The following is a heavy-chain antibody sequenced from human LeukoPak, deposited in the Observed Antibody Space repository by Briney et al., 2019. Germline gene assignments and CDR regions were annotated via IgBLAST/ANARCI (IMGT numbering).Heavy chain of an antibody. CDR1: GYTFTIYD. V-gene: IGHV1-2*02. D-gene: IGHD5-18*01. CDR2: MNPNSGGT. Sequence: ASVKASFKASGYTFTIYDNNWVRQATGQGLEWMGWMNPNSGGTNNAHKFQGRVTMTRDTSISTAYMELSRLRSDDTAVYYCAREYSYGHGAFDIWGQGTMVTVSS. J-gene: IGHJ3*02. CDR3: AREYSYGHGAFDI.